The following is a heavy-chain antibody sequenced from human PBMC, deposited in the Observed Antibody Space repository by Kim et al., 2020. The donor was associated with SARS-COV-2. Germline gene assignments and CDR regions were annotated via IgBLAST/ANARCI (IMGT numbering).Heavy chain of an antibody. J-gene: IGHJ6*02. Sequence: GGSLRLSCAASGFTFSSYGMHWVRQAPGKGLEWVAVIWYDGSNKYYADSVKGRFTISRDNSKNTLYLQMNSLRAEDTAVYYCARDRVVVVPAAMSYYYYYGMDVWGQGTTVTVSS. CDR1: GFTFSSYG. CDR3: ARDRVVVVPAAMSYYYYYGMDV. CDR2: IWYDGSNK. V-gene: IGHV3-33*01. D-gene: IGHD2-2*01.